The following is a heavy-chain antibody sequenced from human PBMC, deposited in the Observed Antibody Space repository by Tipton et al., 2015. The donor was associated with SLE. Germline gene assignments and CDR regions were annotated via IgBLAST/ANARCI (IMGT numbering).Heavy chain of an antibody. D-gene: IGHD2-2*01. V-gene: IGHV4-59*01. J-gene: IGHJ3*02. CDR2: IYYSGST. CDR3: AREGGSTSSDSGAFDI. CDR1: GGSISSYY. Sequence: TLSLTCTVSGGSISSYYWSWIRQPPGKGLEWIGYIYYSGSTNYNPSLKSRVTISVDTSKNQFSLKLSSVTAADTAVYYCAREGGSTSSDSGAFDIWGQGTMVTVSS.